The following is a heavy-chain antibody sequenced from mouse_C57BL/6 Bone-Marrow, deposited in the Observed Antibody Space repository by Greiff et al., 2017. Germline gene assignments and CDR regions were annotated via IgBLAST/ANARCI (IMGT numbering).Heavy chain of an antibody. CDR2: IYPRDGST. Sequence: VQLQQSGPELVKPGASVKLSCKASGYTFTSYDINWVKQRPGQGLEWIGWIYPRDGSTKYNEKFKGKATVTVDTSSSTAYMELHSLTSEDSAVDFCARYYYGSSWYFDVWGTGTTVTVSS. CDR1: GYTFTSYD. J-gene: IGHJ1*03. V-gene: IGHV1-85*01. D-gene: IGHD1-1*01. CDR3: ARYYYGSSWYFDV.